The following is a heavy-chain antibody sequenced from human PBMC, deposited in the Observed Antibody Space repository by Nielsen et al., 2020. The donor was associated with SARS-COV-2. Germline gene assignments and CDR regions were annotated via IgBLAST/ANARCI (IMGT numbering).Heavy chain of an antibody. CDR1: GFMFDAYA. Sequence: SLRLSCAASGFMFDAYAMHWVRQAPGKGLEWVSGISWNSGSIDYADSVKGRFTISRDNAKNSLYLQMNSLRAEDTAVYYCARGGGVSYWGQGTLVTVSS. V-gene: IGHV3-9*01. J-gene: IGHJ4*02. CDR3: ARGGGVSY. D-gene: IGHD3-3*01. CDR2: ISWNSGSI.